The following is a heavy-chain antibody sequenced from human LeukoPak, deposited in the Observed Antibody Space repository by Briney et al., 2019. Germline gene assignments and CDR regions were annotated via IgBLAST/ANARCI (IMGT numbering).Heavy chain of an antibody. D-gene: IGHD5-12*01. CDR1: GFTFSSYG. CDR3: AKVLAGGYDSRWAFDI. CDR2: IRYDGSNK. Sequence: GGSLRLSCAASGFTFSSYGMLRVRQAPGKGLEWVAFIRYDGSNKYYEDSVKGRFTISRDNSKNTLYLQMNRLRAEDTAVYYCAKVLAGGYDSRWAFDIWGQGTMVTVSS. V-gene: IGHV3-30*02. J-gene: IGHJ3*02.